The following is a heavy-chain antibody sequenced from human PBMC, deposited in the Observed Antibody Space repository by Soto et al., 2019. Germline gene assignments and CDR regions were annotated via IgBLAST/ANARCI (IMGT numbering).Heavy chain of an antibody. CDR2: INHSGST. CDR3: ARGRWQMGRFDI. D-gene: IGHD2-8*01. Sequence: SETLSLTCAVYGGSFSGYYWSWIRQPPGKGLEWIGEINHSGSTNYNPSLKSRVTISVDTSKNQFSLKLSSVTAADTAVYYCARGRWQMGRFDIWGQGTMVTVSS. J-gene: IGHJ3*02. V-gene: IGHV4-34*01. CDR1: GGSFSGYY.